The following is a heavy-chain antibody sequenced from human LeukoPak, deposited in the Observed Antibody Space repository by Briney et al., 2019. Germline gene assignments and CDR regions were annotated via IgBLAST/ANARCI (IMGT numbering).Heavy chain of an antibody. CDR2: MSASGGST. CDR1: GFTFSSYA. Sequence: GGSLRLSCAASGFTFSSYAMSWVRQATGKGLEWVSAMSASGGSTYYADSVKGRFTISRDNSKNTLYLQMNSLRAEDTAVYYCAKVKLGYCSGGSCYADYWGQGTLVTVSS. V-gene: IGHV3-23*01. J-gene: IGHJ4*02. CDR3: AKVKLGYCSGGSCYADY. D-gene: IGHD2-15*01.